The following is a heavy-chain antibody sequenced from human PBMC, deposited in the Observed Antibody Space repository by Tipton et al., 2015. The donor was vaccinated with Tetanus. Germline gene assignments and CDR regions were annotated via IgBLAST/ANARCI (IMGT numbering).Heavy chain of an antibody. CDR2: INHSGST. D-gene: IGHD2-15*01. Sequence: TLSLTCAVYGGSFSGYYWSWIRQPPGKGLEWIGEINHSGSTNYNPSLKSRVTISVDTSKNQFSLKLSSVTAADTAVYYCARARRIVVVVAATPQGYFDYWGQGTLVTVSS. J-gene: IGHJ4*02. CDR1: GGSFSGYY. V-gene: IGHV4-34*01. CDR3: ARARRIVVVVAATPQGYFDY.